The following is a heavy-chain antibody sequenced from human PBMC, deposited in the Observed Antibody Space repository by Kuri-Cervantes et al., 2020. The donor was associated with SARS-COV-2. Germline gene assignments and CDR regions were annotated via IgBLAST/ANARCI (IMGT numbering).Heavy chain of an antibody. CDR2: ISSSSSYI. Sequence: GESLKISCAASGFTFSRYSMNWVRQAPGKGLEWVSSISSSSSYIYYADSVKGRFTISRDNAKNSLYLQMNSLRAEDTAVYYCARELGGGSVWGQGTLVTVSS. CDR1: GFTFSRYS. V-gene: IGHV3-21*01. CDR3: ARELGGGSV. D-gene: IGHD2-15*01. J-gene: IGHJ4*02.